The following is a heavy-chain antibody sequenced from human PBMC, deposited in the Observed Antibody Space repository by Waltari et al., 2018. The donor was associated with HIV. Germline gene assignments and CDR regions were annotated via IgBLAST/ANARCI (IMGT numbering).Heavy chain of an antibody. Sequence: EVQLVESGGGLVQPGGSLSLSCAASGFTFSSYWMRWVRQATGKGLEWVANIKQDGSEKYYVDSVKGRFTISRDNAKNSVYLQMNSLRAEDTAVYYCARPIGRGQDYWGQGTLVTVSS. CDR2: IKQDGSEK. V-gene: IGHV3-7*01. J-gene: IGHJ4*02. CDR3: ARPIGRGQDY. CDR1: GFTFSSYW.